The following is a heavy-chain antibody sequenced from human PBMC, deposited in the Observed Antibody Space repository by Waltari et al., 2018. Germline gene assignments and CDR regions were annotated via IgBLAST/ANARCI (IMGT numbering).Heavy chain of an antibody. CDR1: GGSISSYY. J-gene: IGHJ4*02. V-gene: IGHV4-59*01. CDR2: IYYSGST. CDR3: ARYNGETGGFVDY. Sequence: QVQLQESGPGLVKPSETLSLTCTVSGGSISSYYWSWIRQPPGKGLEWIGYIYYSGSTNYNPSPKSRVTISVDTSKNQFSLKLSSVTAADTAVYYCARYNGETGGFVDYWGQGTLVTVSS. D-gene: IGHD1-1*01.